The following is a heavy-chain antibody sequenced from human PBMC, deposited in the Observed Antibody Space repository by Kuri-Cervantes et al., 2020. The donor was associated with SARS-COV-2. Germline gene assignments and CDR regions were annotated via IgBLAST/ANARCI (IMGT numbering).Heavy chain of an antibody. Sequence: GGSLRLSCAASGFTFSSYAMHWVRQAPGKGLEWVAVISYDGSNKYYADSVKGRFTISRDNAKNTLYLQMNSLRAEDTAVYYCANWRRRIAAAGPFDYWGQGTLVTVSS. J-gene: IGHJ4*02. CDR2: ISYDGSNK. CDR1: GFTFSSYA. D-gene: IGHD6-13*01. V-gene: IGHV3-30-3*01. CDR3: ANWRRRIAAAGPFDY.